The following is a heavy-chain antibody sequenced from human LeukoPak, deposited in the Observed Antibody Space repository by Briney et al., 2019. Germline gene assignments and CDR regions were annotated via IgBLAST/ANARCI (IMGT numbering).Heavy chain of an antibody. CDR2: INHSGST. V-gene: IGHV4-34*01. J-gene: IGHJ6*03. CDR1: GGSFSDYY. CDR3: ASNSRYYYYYYMDV. Sequence: PSETLSLTCAVYGGSFSDYYWSWIRQPPGKGLEWIGEINHSGSTNYNPSLKSRVTISLDTSKNQFSLKLSSVTAADTAVYYCASNSRYYYYYYMDVWGKGTTVTVSS.